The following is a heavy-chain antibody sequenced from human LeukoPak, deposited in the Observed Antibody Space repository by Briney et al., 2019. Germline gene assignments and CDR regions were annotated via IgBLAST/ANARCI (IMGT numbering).Heavy chain of an antibody. D-gene: IGHD2-15*01. Sequence: KPSETLSLTCAVYGGSFSGYYWSWIRQPPGKGLEWIGEISHSGSTNYNPSLKSRVTISVDTSKNQFSLKLSSVTAADTAVYYCARAGHCSGGSCYFALFYWGQGTLVTVSS. V-gene: IGHV4-34*01. CDR2: ISHSGST. CDR3: ARAGHCSGGSCYFALFY. CDR1: GGSFSGYY. J-gene: IGHJ4*02.